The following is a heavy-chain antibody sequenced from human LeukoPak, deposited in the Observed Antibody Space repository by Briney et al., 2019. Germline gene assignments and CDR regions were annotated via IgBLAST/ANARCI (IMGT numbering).Heavy chain of an antibody. CDR2: ISGSAIST. V-gene: IGHV3-23*01. CDR3: ARDSSSSSAFDI. CDR1: GFTFSSYA. Sequence: PGGSLRLSCAASGFTFSSYAMSWVRQAPGKGLEWVSAISGSAISTYYADSVKGRFTISRDNSKNTLYLQMNSLRAEDTAVYYCARDSSSSSAFDIWGQGTMVTVSS. D-gene: IGHD6-6*01. J-gene: IGHJ3*02.